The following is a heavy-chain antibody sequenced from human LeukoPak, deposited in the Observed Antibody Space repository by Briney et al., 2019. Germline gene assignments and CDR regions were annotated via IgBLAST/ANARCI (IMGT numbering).Heavy chain of an antibody. Sequence: PSETLSLTCAVYGGSFSGYYWSWIRQPPGKGLEWIGSIYYSGSTYYNPSLKSRVTISVDTSKNQFSLKLSSVTAADTAVYYCASPKLGNRDYWGQGTLVTVSS. CDR3: ASPKLGNRDY. J-gene: IGHJ4*02. V-gene: IGHV4-34*01. D-gene: IGHD7-27*01. CDR1: GGSFSGYY. CDR2: IYYSGST.